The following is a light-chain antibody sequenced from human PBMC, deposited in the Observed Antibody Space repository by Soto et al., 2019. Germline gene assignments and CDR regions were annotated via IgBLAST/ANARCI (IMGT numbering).Light chain of an antibody. CDR2: EVT. J-gene: IGLJ3*02. CDR1: SSDIGSYDL. Sequence: QAVLTQPASVSGSPGQSITLSCTGTSSDIGSYDLVSWYQQRPGKAPERMIFEVTKRPSGVSHRFSGSKSDNTASLTISGLQAEDEAEYFCCSYAPTTVWLFGRGTKLTVL. V-gene: IGLV2-23*02. CDR3: CSYAPTTVWL.